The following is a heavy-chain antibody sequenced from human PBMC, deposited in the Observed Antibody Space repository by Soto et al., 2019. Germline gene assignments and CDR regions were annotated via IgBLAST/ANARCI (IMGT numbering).Heavy chain of an antibody. CDR2: IGTAGDT. CDR1: GFTFSSYD. D-gene: IGHD6-19*01. Sequence: GGSLRLSCAASGFTFSSYDMHWVRQATGKGLEWVSAIGTAGDTYYPGSVKGRFTISRENAKNSLYLQMNSLRAEDTAVYYCARVRYSSGWRHFDYWGQGTLVTVSS. CDR3: ARVRYSSGWRHFDY. V-gene: IGHV3-13*01. J-gene: IGHJ4*02.